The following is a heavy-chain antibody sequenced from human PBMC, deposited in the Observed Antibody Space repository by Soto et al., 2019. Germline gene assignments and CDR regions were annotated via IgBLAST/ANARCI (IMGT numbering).Heavy chain of an antibody. CDR3: AKVVPPVDY. CDR1: GFTFSSYA. CDR2: VSGSGSST. Sequence: EVQLLESGGGLVQPGASLRLSCAASGFTFSSYAMSWVRQAPGKGLEWVSGVSGSGSSTHYADSVKGRFTISRDNSKSTLYLQMSSLRAEDTAVYYCAKVVPPVDYWGQGTLVTVSS. J-gene: IGHJ4*02. V-gene: IGHV3-23*01.